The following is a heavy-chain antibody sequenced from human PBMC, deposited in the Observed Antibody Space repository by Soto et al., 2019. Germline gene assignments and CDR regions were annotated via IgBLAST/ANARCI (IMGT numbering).Heavy chain of an antibody. J-gene: IGHJ4*02. Sequence: SETLSLTCTVSGGSISSYYWSWIRQPPGKGLEWIGYIYYSGSTNYNPSLKSRVTISVDTSKNQFSLKLSSVTAADTAVYYCAREGIGYCGGDCYFYYFDYWGQGPLVTVSS. D-gene: IGHD2-21*02. CDR2: IYYSGST. V-gene: IGHV4-59*01. CDR1: GGSISSYY. CDR3: AREGIGYCGGDCYFYYFDY.